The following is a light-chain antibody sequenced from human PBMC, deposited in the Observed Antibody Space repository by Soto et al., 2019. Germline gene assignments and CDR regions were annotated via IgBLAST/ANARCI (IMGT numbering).Light chain of an antibody. CDR1: QSVSNTY. CDR2: GAS. V-gene: IGKV3-20*01. J-gene: IGKJ1*01. Sequence: EVVLTQSPGTLSLSPGERATLSCRAIQSVSNTYVAWYQHIPGQTPRLLIYGASNRATGIPDRFSGSGSGTDFTLTISRMEPEDFAVYYCQQHDNSPWMFGQGTKVDIK. CDR3: QQHDNSPWM.